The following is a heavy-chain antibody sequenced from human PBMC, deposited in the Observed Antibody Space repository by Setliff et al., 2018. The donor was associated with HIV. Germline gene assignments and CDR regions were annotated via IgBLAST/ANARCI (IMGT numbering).Heavy chain of an antibody. CDR3: ARLLVAGMLFDY. Sequence: TLSLTCTVSGGSIISSTYFWGWIRQPPGKGLECIGNIYYSGSTSYNPSLKSRVTISVDTSKNQFSLKLSSVTAADTAVYYCARLLVAGMLFDYWGQGTRGTVSS. CDR1: GGSIISSTYF. J-gene: IGHJ4*02. CDR2: IYYSGST. D-gene: IGHD2-15*01. V-gene: IGHV4-39*01.